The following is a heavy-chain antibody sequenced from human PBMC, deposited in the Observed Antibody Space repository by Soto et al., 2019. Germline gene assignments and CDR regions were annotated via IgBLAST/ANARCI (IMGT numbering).Heavy chain of an antibody. CDR3: ARGRNSRGDD. CDR2: IIPLLGIT. V-gene: IGHV1-69*02. J-gene: IGHJ4*02. D-gene: IGHD2-21*01. Sequence: QVQLVQSGAEVRKPGSSVKVSCKTSGGSFSSFHITWVRQAPGQGLEWMGRIIPLLGITNYAQNFQGRVTITADKSTNTAYMELNSLRYEDTAMYYCARGRNSRGDDWGQGTLITVSS. CDR1: GGSFSSFH.